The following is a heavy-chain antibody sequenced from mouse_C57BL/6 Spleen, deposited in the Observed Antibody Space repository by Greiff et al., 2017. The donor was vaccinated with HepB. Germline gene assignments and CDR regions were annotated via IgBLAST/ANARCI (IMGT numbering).Heavy chain of an antibody. CDR1: GYTFTSYW. J-gene: IGHJ4*01. V-gene: IGHV1-72*01. Sequence: QVQLQQPGAELVKPGASVKLSCKASGYTFTSYWMHWVKQRPGRGLEWIGRIDPNSGGTKYNEKFKSKATLTVDKPSSTAYMQLSSLTSEDSAVYYCARMVEFITTVVVDYAMDYWGQGTSVTVSS. CDR3: ARMVEFITTVVVDYAMDY. D-gene: IGHD1-1*01. CDR2: IDPNSGGT.